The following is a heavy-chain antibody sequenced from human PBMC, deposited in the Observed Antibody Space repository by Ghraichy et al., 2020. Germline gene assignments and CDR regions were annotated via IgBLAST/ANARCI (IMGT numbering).Heavy chain of an antibody. D-gene: IGHD3-22*01. CDR3: ARDFFGSQWLLGY. CDR1: GYTFTNYY. CDR2: INPLGGTT. V-gene: IGHV1-46*01. J-gene: IGHJ4*02. Sequence: ASVKVSCKASGYTFTNYYIHWVRQAPGQGLEWMGVINPLGGTTKYAQKFQGSVTMTTDTSTGTVYMELSSLRSDDTAFYYCARDFFGSQWLLGYWGQGTLVTASS.